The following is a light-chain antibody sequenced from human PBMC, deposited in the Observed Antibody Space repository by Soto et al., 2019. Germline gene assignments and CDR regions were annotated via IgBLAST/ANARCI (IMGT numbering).Light chain of an antibody. Sequence: ETVMTRTTATHTMSPGDTGTRSSRASQNVHINVAWYQQKPGQAPTLVLYGLSGRAPGVSARFTGAGSGTEFTLTIRSLQSADFAVYYCQQYKTWPRTFGQGTK. V-gene: IGKV3-15*01. CDR1: QNVHIN. J-gene: IGKJ2*01. CDR2: GLS. CDR3: QQYKTWPRT.